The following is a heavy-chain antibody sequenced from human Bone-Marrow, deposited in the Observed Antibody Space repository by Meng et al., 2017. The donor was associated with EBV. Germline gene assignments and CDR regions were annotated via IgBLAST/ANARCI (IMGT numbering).Heavy chain of an antibody. Sequence: QGQGGQSGAEVKKPGSSVTVSCKPPGGTFTSDAISWVRQAPGQGLEWMGGLIPMSGAPNYAQKFQGRITITADESTSTHYMDLSSLRSEDTAVYYCASESGRGYTPDYWGQGTLVTVSS. CDR1: GGTFTSDA. J-gene: IGHJ4*02. CDR2: LIPMSGAP. CDR3: ASESGRGYTPDY. V-gene: IGHV1-69*01. D-gene: IGHD3-10*01.